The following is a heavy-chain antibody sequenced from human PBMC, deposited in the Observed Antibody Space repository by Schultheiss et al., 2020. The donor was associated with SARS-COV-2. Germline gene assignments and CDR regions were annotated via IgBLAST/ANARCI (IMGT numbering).Heavy chain of an antibody. Sequence: GGSLRLSCAASGFTFDDYAMHWVRQAPGKGLEWVSGISWNSGSIGYADSVKGRFTISRDNAKNSLYLQMNSLRAEDTAVYYCAREGVSGTVFDYWGQGTLVTVSS. CDR1: GFTFDDYA. V-gene: IGHV3-9*01. D-gene: IGHD6-19*01. CDR2: ISWNSGSI. J-gene: IGHJ4*02. CDR3: AREGVSGTVFDY.